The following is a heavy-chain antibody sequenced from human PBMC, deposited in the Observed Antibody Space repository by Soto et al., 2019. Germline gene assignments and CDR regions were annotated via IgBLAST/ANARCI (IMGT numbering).Heavy chain of an antibody. CDR2: IYPGDSDT. CDR1: GYSFTSYW. CDR3: ARALRVVGASNYYYYYGMDV. J-gene: IGHJ6*02. D-gene: IGHD1-26*01. V-gene: IGHV5-51*01. Sequence: GASLKISCKGSGYSFTSYWSGWVGRMPGKGLEGMGIIYPGDSDTRYSPSFQGQVTISADKSISTAYLQWSSLKASDPAMYYCARALRVVGASNYYYYYGMDVWGQGTTVTVSS.